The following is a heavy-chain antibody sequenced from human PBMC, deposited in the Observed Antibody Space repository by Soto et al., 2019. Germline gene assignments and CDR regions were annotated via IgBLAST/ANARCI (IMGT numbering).Heavy chain of an antibody. CDR2: IYYSGTT. Sequence: SETLSLTCTVYNGSVSSGTYSWSWVRQPPGKGLEWIGYIYYSGTTYYTPSLKSRLTMSMDRANDHFSLNLTSVTAADTAMYFCARGHYYYGMDVWGQGITVTVSS. J-gene: IGHJ6*02. CDR1: NGSVSSGTYS. CDR3: ARGHYYYGMDV. V-gene: IGHV4-30-2*01.